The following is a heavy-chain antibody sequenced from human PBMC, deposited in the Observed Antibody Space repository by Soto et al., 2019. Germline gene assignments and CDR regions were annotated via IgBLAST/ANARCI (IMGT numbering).Heavy chain of an antibody. CDR1: GGSISSGDYY. CDR3: ARVRGVTYFDY. D-gene: IGHD3-10*01. Sequence: QVQLQESGPGLVKPSQTLSLTCTVSGGSISSGDYYWSWIRQPPGKGLEWIGYIYYSGSTYYNPSLTSRVTISVDTSKNQFSLKLTSVTAAGTAVYYCARVRGVTYFDYWGQGTLVTVSS. CDR2: IYYSGST. J-gene: IGHJ4*02. V-gene: IGHV4-30-4*01.